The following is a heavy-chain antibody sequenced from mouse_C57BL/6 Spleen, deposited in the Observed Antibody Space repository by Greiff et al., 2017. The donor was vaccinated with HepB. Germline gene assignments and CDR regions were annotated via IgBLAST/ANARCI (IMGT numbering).Heavy chain of an antibody. CDR3: ARTGFGSSAWFAY. CDR2: IDPSDSYT. J-gene: IGHJ3*01. V-gene: IGHV1-69*01. Sequence: VQLQQSGAELVMPGASVKLSCKASGYTFTSYWMHWVKQRPGQGLEWIGEIDPSDSYTNYNQKFKGKSTLTVDTSSSTAYMQLSSLTSEDSAVYYCARTGFGSSAWFAYWGQGTLVTVSA. CDR1: GYTFTSYW. D-gene: IGHD1-3*01.